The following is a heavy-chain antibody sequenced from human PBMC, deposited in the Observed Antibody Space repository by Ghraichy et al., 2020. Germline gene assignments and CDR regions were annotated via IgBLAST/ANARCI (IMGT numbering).Heavy chain of an antibody. CDR2: ISGSGGST. D-gene: IGHD7-27*01. Sequence: GGSLRLSCAASGFTFSSYAMSWVRQAPGKGLEWVSAISGSGGSTYYADSVKGRFTIFRDIAKNTLYLQMNSLRAEDTAVYYCAGEDWGRLIWGPGTMVTVPS. J-gene: IGHJ3*02. V-gene: IGHV3-23*01. CDR3: AGEDWGRLI. CDR1: GFTFSSYA.